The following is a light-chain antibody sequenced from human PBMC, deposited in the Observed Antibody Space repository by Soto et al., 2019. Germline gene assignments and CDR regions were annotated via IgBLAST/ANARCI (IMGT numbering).Light chain of an antibody. J-gene: IGLJ1*01. CDR2: DVN. Sequence: QSALTQPASVSGSPGQSITIPCTGTSSDFGGYNYVSWYQQHPGQAPKLMIYDVNNRPSGISDRFSGSKSGNTASLTISWLQAEDEAEYYCCSYTSSITRYVFGTGTKVTVL. V-gene: IGLV2-14*01. CDR1: SSDFGGYNY. CDR3: CSYTSSITRYV.